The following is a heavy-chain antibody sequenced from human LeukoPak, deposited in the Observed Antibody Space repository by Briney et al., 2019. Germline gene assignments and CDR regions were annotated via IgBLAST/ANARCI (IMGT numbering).Heavy chain of an antibody. Sequence: ASVKVSCKASGYTFTSYGISWVRQAPGQGLEWMGWISAYNGNTNYAQKLQGRVTMTTDTSTSTAYMELRSLRSDDTAVYYCARDPSVEGIWFGELLLDYWGQGTLVTVSP. CDR3: ARDPSVEGIWFGELLLDY. D-gene: IGHD3-10*01. CDR2: ISAYNGNT. J-gene: IGHJ4*02. CDR1: GYTFTSYG. V-gene: IGHV1-18*01.